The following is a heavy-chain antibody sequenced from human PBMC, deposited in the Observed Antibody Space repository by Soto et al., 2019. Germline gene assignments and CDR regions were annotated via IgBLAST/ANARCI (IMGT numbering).Heavy chain of an antibody. CDR1: GFTFSSYS. J-gene: IGHJ6*03. V-gene: IGHV3-48*01. CDR3: ARHPVPVKYQRFYYYYMDV. Sequence: GGSLRLSCAASGFTFSSYSMNWVRQAPGKGLEWVSYISSSSSTIYYADSVKGRFTISRDNAKNSLYLQMNSLRAEDTAVYYCARHPVPVKYQRFYYYYMDVWGKGTTVTVSS. CDR2: ISSSSSTI. D-gene: IGHD2-2*01.